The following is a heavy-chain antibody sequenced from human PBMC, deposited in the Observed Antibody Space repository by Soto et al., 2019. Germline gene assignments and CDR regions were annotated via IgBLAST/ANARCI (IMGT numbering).Heavy chain of an antibody. Sequence: QVQLQESGPGLVKPSETLSLTCTVSGGSISTYYWSWIRQPQGKGLEWMGYIYYSGSTNYNPSLKSRVNISVATSQNPVSLELSAVTAADTAVYYCSRGVRYFDFAHDFDYWGQGTLVTVSS. CDR3: SRGVRYFDFAHDFDY. J-gene: IGHJ4*02. D-gene: IGHD3-9*01. CDR1: GGSISTYY. V-gene: IGHV4-59*13. CDR2: IYYSGST.